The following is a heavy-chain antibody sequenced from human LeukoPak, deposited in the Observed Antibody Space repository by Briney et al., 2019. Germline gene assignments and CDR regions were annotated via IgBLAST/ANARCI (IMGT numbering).Heavy chain of an antibody. CDR1: GYTFTSYG. CDR3: ARDRDPIVVVPAAPYNWFDP. CDR2: ISAYNGNT. Sequence: GASVKVSCKASGYTFTSYGISWVRQAPGQGLEWMGWISAYNGNTNYAQKLQGRVTMTTDTSTSTAYMELRSLRSDDTAVYHCARDRDPIVVVPAAPYNWFDPWGQGTLVTVSS. J-gene: IGHJ5*02. D-gene: IGHD2-2*01. V-gene: IGHV1-18*04.